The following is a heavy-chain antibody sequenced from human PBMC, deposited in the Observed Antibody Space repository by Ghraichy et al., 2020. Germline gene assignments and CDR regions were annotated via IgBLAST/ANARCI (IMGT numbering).Heavy chain of an antibody. CDR1: GGSISNYY. J-gene: IGHJ4*02. D-gene: IGHD6-6*01. V-gene: IGHV4-59*01. CDR3: ARGEVARPYYFDY. CDR2: IYHSGKT. Sequence: SETLSLTCTVSGGSISNYYWSWIRQPPGKGLEWIGNIYHSGKTNSNPSFKSRVTVSIDTSKDQFSLKLASVTAADTAIYYCARGEVARPYYFDYWGQGTLVTVSS.